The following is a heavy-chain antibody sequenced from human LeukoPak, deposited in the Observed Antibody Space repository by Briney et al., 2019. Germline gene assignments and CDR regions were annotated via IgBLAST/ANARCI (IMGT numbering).Heavy chain of an antibody. V-gene: IGHV4-30-4*02. J-gene: IGHJ3*02. CDR3: ARGSYRARRAFDI. Sequence: PSETLSLTCTVSGGSISSGDYYWSWIRQPPGKGLEWIGYIYYSGSTYYNPSLKSRVTISVDTSKNQFSLKLSSVTAADTAVYYCARGSYRARRAFDIWGQGTMVTVSS. D-gene: IGHD2-21*01. CDR1: GGSISSGDYY. CDR2: IYYSGST.